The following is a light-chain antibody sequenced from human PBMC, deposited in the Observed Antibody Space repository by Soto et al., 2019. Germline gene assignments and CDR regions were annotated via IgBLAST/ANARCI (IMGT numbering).Light chain of an antibody. CDR3: QQYDNLLPIT. CDR1: QYISKN. V-gene: IGKV1-33*01. CDR2: DAS. J-gene: IGKJ5*01. Sequence: IQMTQSPSSLSASVEDRVTITCQASQYISKNLNWYQQKPGKAPKLLIYDASSLQTGVPSRFSGSGSATHFTFTISSLQPEDIATYYCQQYDNLLPITFGQGTRLEIK.